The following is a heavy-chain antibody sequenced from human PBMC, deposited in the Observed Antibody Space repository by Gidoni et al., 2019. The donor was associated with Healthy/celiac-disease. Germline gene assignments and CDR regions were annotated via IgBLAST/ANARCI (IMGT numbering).Heavy chain of an antibody. D-gene: IGHD4-17*01. CDR3: ARHTNYGDYAVPFDY. V-gene: IGHV4-39*01. J-gene: IGHJ4*02. Sequence: QLQLQESGPGLVKPSETLSLTCTVPGCSISSRSYYWGWIRQPPGKGLEWIGSIYYSGSTYYNPSLKSRVTISVDTSKNQFSLKLSSVTAADTAVYYCARHTNYGDYAVPFDYWGQGTLVTVSS. CDR1: GCSISSRSYY. CDR2: IYYSGST.